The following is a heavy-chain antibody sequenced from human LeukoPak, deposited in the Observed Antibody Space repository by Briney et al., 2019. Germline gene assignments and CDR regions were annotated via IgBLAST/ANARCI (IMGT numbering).Heavy chain of an antibody. J-gene: IGHJ4*02. CDR3: ARGWDYDSGGRPTAYVY. Sequence: ASVKVSCKASGGTFSNYAVNWVRQAPGPGLEWMGGIIPLFGTANYAQKFQGRVSITADESTSTVYMELNSLKSEDTAVYYCARGWDYDSGGRPTAYVYWGQGTLVTVSS. CDR2: IIPLFGTA. D-gene: IGHD3-22*01. V-gene: IGHV1-69*13. CDR1: GGTFSNYA.